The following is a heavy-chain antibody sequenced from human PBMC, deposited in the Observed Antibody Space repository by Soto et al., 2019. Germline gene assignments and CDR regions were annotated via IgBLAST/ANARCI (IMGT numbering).Heavy chain of an antibody. D-gene: IGHD3-16*02. CDR1: GFTFSSYG. V-gene: IGHV3-30*18. CDR2: ISHDGSNN. Sequence: QVQLVESGGGVVQPGRSLRLSCAASGFTFSSYGMHWVRQAPGKGLEWVAVISHDGSNNYYADSVTGRFTICRDNSKNSLYLQMNSLRAEDTAVYYCAKDRGSGLRFGELSFDYWGQGTLSPSPQ. CDR3: AKDRGSGLRFGELSFDY. J-gene: IGHJ4*02.